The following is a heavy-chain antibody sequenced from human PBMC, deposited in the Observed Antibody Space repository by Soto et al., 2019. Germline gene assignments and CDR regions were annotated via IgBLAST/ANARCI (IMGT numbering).Heavy chain of an antibody. CDR3: ASHSSSESGEWGFGL. CDR1: GFTFSIHG. V-gene: IGHV3-33*01. Sequence: GGSLRLSCAASGFTFSIHGMHWVRQAPGKGLEWVAVIWYDGSIKYYTDSVKGRFTISRDNSKNTLSLQMSSLRAEDTAVYYCASHSSSESGEWGFGLWGRGTLVTVSS. D-gene: IGHD4-4*01. CDR2: IWYDGSIK. J-gene: IGHJ2*01.